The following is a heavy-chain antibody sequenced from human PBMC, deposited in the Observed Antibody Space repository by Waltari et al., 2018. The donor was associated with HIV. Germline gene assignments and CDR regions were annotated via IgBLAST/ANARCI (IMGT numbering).Heavy chain of an antibody. J-gene: IGHJ5*02. CDR3: ARVSLAGWFDP. CDR1: GGSISSGSYS. V-gene: IGHV4-61*02. D-gene: IGHD6-19*01. CDR2: VYTSGTT. Sequence: QVQLQESGPGLVTPSQTLSLTCTVSGGSISSGSYSWSWIRQPAGKGLEWIGRVYTSGTTNYNPSLKSRVTISVDTSKNQISLKMRSVTAADTAVYYCARVSLAGWFDPWGQGTLVTVSS.